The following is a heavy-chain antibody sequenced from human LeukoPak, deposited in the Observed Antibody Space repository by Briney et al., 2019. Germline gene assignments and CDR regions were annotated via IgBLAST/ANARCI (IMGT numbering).Heavy chain of an antibody. J-gene: IGHJ4*02. CDR1: GFTFSYYS. CDR2: ISSSSSYI. CDR3: ARDRQSTSLNY. V-gene: IGHV3-21*01. D-gene: IGHD2-2*01. Sequence: GGSLRLSCAASGFTFSYYSMNWVRQAPGKGLEWVSSISSSSSYIYYADSVKGRFTISRDNAKNSLYLLLNSLRAEDTAVYYCARDRQSTSLNYWGQGTLVTVSS.